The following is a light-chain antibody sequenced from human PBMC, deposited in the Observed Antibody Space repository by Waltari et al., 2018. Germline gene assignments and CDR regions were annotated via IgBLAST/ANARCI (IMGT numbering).Light chain of an antibody. J-gene: IGLJ1*01. Sequence: QSALTQPASVSASLGQSITISCTGTSSDVATYNRVSWYQQYPGKAPELILYDVDNRPSGVSNRFSGSKSGNTASLTISGLQAEGEADYYCCSYAGSSTSYYVFGTGTKVTVL. CDR2: DVD. CDR1: SSDVATYNR. V-gene: IGLV2-23*02. CDR3: CSYAGSSTSYYV.